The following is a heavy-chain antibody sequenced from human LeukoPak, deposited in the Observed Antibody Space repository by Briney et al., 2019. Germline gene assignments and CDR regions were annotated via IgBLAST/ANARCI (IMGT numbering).Heavy chain of an antibody. Sequence: GRSLRLSCAASGFTFSSYAMHWVRQAPGKGLEWVAVISYDGSNKYYADSVKGRFTISRDNSKNTLYLQMNSLRAEDTAVYYCAKDQKRGYSYGYLFYYYYMDVWGKGTTVTISS. D-gene: IGHD5-18*01. J-gene: IGHJ6*03. CDR2: ISYDGSNK. CDR3: AKDQKRGYSYGYLFYYYYMDV. CDR1: GFTFSSYA. V-gene: IGHV3-30*04.